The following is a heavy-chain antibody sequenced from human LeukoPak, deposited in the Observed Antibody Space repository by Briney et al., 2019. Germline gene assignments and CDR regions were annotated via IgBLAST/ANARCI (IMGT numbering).Heavy chain of an antibody. CDR1: GGSISSYY. CDR2: IYYSGST. Sequence: SGTLSLTCTVSGGSISSYYWSWIRQPPGKGLEWIGYIYYSGSTNYNPSLKSRVTISVDTSKNQFSLKLSSVTAADTAVYYCARDRVEKDYYYGMDVWGQGTTVTVS. CDR3: ARDRVEKDYYYGMDV. V-gene: IGHV4-59*01. D-gene: IGHD2-15*01. J-gene: IGHJ6*02.